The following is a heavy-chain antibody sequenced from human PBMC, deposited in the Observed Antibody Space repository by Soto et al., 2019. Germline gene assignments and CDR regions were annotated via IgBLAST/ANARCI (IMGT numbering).Heavy chain of an antibody. V-gene: IGHV3-11*01. Sequence: LRLSCAASGFTLSDYYMSWIRQAPGKGLEWVSHISGSGNTIDYADSVKGRFTISRDNAKNSLYLQMNSLRDDDTAVFYCARGRYALDYWGQGTRVTVSS. D-gene: IGHD3-16*01. CDR2: ISGSGNTI. J-gene: IGHJ4*02. CDR1: GFTLSDYY. CDR3: ARGRYALDY.